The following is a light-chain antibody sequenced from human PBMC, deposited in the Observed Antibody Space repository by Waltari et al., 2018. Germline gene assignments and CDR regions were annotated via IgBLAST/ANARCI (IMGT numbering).Light chain of an antibody. Sequence: DIQMTQSPSTLSASVGDRVTIPCRASQSIGSWLAWYQQKPGKAPTLLIYEATSVESGVPSRFSASGSGTEFTLTISSLQPDDFATYYCQRYNSYPITFGPGTKVDI. CDR2: EAT. CDR3: QRYNSYPIT. V-gene: IGKV1-5*03. CDR1: QSIGSW. J-gene: IGKJ3*01.